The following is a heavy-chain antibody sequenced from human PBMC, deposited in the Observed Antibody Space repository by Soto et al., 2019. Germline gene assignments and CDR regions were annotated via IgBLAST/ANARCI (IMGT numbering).Heavy chain of an antibody. CDR3: ARGMKYYGSGSYLGYYYGMDV. D-gene: IGHD3-10*01. CDR2: IYYSGST. CDR1: GGSISSYY. J-gene: IGHJ6*02. Sequence: QVQLQESGPGLVKPSETLSLTCTVSGGSISSYYWSWIRQPPGKGLEWIGYIYYSGSTNYNPSLKSRVTISVDTSKNQFSLKLSSVTAADTAVYYCARGMKYYGSGSYLGYYYGMDVWDQGTTVTVSS. V-gene: IGHV4-59*01.